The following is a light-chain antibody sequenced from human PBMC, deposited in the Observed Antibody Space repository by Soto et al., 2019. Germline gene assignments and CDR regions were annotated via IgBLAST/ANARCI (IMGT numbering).Light chain of an antibody. J-gene: IGLJ1*01. CDR3: SSYISSSTLV. CDR2: DVS. V-gene: IGLV2-14*01. CDR1: SSDVGGYNY. Sequence: QSVLTQPASVSGSPGQSITISCTGTSSDVGGYNYVSWYQQHPGKAPKLMIYDVSNRPSGVSNRFSGSKSGNTASLTISGLQAEDEADYYCSSYISSSTLVFGTGTKSPS.